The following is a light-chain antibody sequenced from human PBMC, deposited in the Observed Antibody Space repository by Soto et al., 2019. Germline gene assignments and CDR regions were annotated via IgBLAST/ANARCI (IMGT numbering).Light chain of an antibody. Sequence: QSVLTQPRSVSGSPGQSVTISCSGTSSDVGGYNYVSWYQQHPGKAPKLIIYAVTERPSGVPDRFSGSKSGNTASLTIPGLQTEDEAEYYCCSYAASDSVVFGAGTKVTVL. CDR3: CSYAASDSVV. J-gene: IGLJ2*01. CDR2: AVT. CDR1: SSDVGGYNY. V-gene: IGLV2-11*01.